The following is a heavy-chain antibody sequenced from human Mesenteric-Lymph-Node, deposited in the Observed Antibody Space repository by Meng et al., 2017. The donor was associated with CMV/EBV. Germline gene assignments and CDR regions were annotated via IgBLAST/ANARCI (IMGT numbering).Heavy chain of an antibody. V-gene: IGHV4-34*01. Sequence: QVQRPQCGAGLLKPSETLSLTCAGYGGSFSGYYWSWIRQPPGKGLEWIGEINHSGSTNYNPSLKSRVTISVDTSKNQFSLKLSSVTAADTAVYYCARHQRWLKSEGGFNYWGQGTLVTVSS. CDR1: GGSFSGYY. D-gene: IGHD4-23*01. CDR2: INHSGST. CDR3: ARHQRWLKSEGGFNY. J-gene: IGHJ4*02.